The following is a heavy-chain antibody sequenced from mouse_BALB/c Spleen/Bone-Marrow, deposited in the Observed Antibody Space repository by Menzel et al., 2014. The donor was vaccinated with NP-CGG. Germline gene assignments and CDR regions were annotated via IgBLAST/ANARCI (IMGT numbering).Heavy chain of an antibody. CDR1: GYSITSDYA. CDR3: ARKFYYFDY. CDR2: ISYSGGT. Sequence: VQLQQSGPGLVKPSQSLSLTCTVTGYSITSDYAWNWIRQFPGNKLEWMGSISYSGGTDYNPTLKSRFSITRDTSKNQFFLRLNSVTAEDTATYYCARKFYYFDYWGHGTTLTVSS. J-gene: IGHJ2*01. V-gene: IGHV3-2*02.